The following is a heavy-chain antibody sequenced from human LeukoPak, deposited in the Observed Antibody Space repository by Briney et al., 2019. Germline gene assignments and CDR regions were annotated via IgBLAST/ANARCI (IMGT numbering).Heavy chain of an antibody. D-gene: IGHD2-2*01. CDR3: ARVNGGYCSSTSCHGIYFDS. J-gene: IGHJ4*02. CDR2: ISSSSSYT. V-gene: IGHV3-11*05. Sequence: GGSLRLSCAASGFTFSDYYMSWIRHAPGKGLECVSYISSSSSYTNYADSVKGRFTISRDNAKNSLYLQMNSLRAEDTAVYYCARVNGGYCSSTSCHGIYFDSWGQGTLVTVSS. CDR1: GFTFSDYY.